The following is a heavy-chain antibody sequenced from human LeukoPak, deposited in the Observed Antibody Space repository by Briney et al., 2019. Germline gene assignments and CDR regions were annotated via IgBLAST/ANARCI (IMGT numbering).Heavy chain of an antibody. V-gene: IGHV4-59*12. CDR1: GGSISSYY. CDR2: IYYSGST. Sequence: SETLSLTCTVSGGSISSYYWSWIRQPPGKGLEWIGYIYYSGSTYYNPSLKSRVTISVDTSKNQFSLKLSSVTAADTAVYYCASMIVFPRFDYWGQGTLVTVSS. CDR3: ASMIVFPRFDY. J-gene: IGHJ4*02. D-gene: IGHD3-22*01.